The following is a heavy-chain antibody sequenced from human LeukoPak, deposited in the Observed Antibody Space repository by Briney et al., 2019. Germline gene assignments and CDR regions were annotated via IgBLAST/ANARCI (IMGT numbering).Heavy chain of an antibody. J-gene: IGHJ4*02. CDR2: IRAYNGNT. Sequence: ASVKVSCKASGYTFTSYGISWVRQAPAQGLEGMGWIRAYNGNTNYAQKLQGRVTMTTDTSTSTAYMELRSLRSDDTAVYYCARAFSPTYYYDSSGYYLDYWGQGTLVTVSS. CDR3: ARAFSPTYYYDSSGYYLDY. CDR1: GYTFTSYG. V-gene: IGHV1-18*01. D-gene: IGHD3-22*01.